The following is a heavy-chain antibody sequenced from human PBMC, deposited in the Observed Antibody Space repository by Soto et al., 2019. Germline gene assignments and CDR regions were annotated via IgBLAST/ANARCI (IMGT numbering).Heavy chain of an antibody. CDR2: IYSSGNS. D-gene: IGHD6-19*01. J-gene: IGHJ4*02. V-gene: IGHV4-31*03. CDR1: GASINSGGSY. Sequence: QVQLRESGPGLVQPSQTLSLYCSVSGASINSGGSYWTWIRQHPGQGLEWIGYIYSSGNSFYNPSLKRRVTISVDTSKSQFPLTMSSVAAADTAFYCWARGRGGVAVPSYLDDWGQGTLVTVSS. CDR3: ARGRGGVAVPSYLDD.